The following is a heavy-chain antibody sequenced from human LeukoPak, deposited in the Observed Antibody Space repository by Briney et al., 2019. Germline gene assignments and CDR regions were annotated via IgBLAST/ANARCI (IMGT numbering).Heavy chain of an antibody. CDR3: ARGWSSFDY. CDR2: ISIDGGIT. J-gene: IGHJ4*02. V-gene: IGHV3-23*01. Sequence: GRSLRLSCAASGFTFSSYAMSWVRQAPEKGLEWVSVISIDGGITYYADSVKGRFTISRDNSKNTVYLQMNGLRGEDTAVYYCARGWSSFDYWGQGTLVTVSS. CDR1: GFTFSSYA. D-gene: IGHD2-8*02.